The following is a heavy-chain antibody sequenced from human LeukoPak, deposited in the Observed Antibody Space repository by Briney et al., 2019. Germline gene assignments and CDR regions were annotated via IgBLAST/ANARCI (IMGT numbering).Heavy chain of an antibody. CDR3: ARLNYYDSTAPGDY. V-gene: IGHV1-2*02. CDR1: GYTFTVYY. Sequence: ASVKVSCKASGYTFTVYYIHWVRQAPGQGVEGMGWINPNTGGTNYAQKFQGRVTMTRDTSMSTAYMELSRLRSDDTAVYYCARLNYYDSTAPGDYWGQGTLVTVSS. J-gene: IGHJ4*02. CDR2: INPNTGGT. D-gene: IGHD3-22*01.